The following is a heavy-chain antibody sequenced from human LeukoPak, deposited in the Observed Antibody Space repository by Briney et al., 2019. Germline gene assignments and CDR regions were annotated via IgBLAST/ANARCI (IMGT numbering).Heavy chain of an antibody. CDR3: ARANYMDV. V-gene: IGHV3-74*01. J-gene: IGHJ6*03. Sequence: GGSLRLSCVASGFTFSSHWMQWVRHVPGKGLVWVSRINSDGSITNYTDSVRGRFTISRDNAKNTLYLQMNSLRDEDTAFYYCARANYMDVWGKGTTVIISS. CDR1: GFTFSSHW. CDR2: INSDGSIT.